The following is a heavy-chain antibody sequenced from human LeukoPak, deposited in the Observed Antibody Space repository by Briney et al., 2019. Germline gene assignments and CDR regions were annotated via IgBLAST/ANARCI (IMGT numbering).Heavy chain of an antibody. J-gene: IGHJ3*02. CDR3: AKHRASYGSGTGALDI. D-gene: IGHD3-10*01. Sequence: GESLKISCKGSGYSFTNYRIGWVRQMPGKGLEWMGIIYPGDSDTRYSPSFQGQVTISADKSISTAYLQWSSLKASDTAMYYCAKHRASYGSGTGALDIWGQGTVVTVSS. CDR1: GYSFTNYR. V-gene: IGHV5-51*01. CDR2: IYPGDSDT.